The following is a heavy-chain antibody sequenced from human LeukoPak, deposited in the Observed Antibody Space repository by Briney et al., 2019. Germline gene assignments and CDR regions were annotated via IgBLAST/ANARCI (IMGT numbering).Heavy chain of an antibody. V-gene: IGHV1-2*02. D-gene: IGHD2-2*01. CDR2: INPNSGGT. Sequence: ASVKVSCKASGYTFTGYYMHWVRQAPGRGLEWMGWINPNSGGTNYAQKFQGRVTMTRDTSISTAYMELSRLRSDDTAVYYCARVRPAKLWYFDLWGRGTLVTVSS. J-gene: IGHJ2*01. CDR1: GYTFTGYY. CDR3: ARVRPAKLWYFDL.